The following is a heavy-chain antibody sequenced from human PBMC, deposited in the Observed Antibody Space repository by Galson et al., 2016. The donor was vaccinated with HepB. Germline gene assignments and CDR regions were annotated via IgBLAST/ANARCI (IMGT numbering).Heavy chain of an antibody. CDR2: ISTSGSST. CDR1: GFAFSVYG. V-gene: IGHV3-23*01. Sequence: SLRLSCAASGFAFSVYGMTWVRQAPRKGLEWVSAISTSGSSTDYADSVKGRVTISSDNSKNTLNLQMNSLRAEDTAVYYCAKGTTDLGADWGQGIVVTVSS. D-gene: IGHD4-11*01. CDR3: AKGTTDLGAD. J-gene: IGHJ4*02.